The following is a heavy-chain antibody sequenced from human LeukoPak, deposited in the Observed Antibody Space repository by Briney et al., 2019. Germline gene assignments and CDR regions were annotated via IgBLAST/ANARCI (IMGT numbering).Heavy chain of an antibody. Sequence: GGSLRLSCAASGFTFSSYAMSWVRQAPGKGLEWVGFIRSKAYGGTTEYAASVKGRFTISRDDSKSIAYLQMNSLKTEDTAVYYCTRARLLWFGELSRRFDPWGQGTLVTVSS. V-gene: IGHV3-49*04. J-gene: IGHJ5*02. CDR2: IRSKAYGGTT. D-gene: IGHD3-10*01. CDR3: TRARLLWFGELSRRFDP. CDR1: GFTFSSYA.